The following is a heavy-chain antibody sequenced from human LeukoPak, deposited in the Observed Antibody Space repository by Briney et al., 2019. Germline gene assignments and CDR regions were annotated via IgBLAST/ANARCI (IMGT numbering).Heavy chain of an antibody. CDR2: INPNSGGT. V-gene: IGHV1-2*02. CDR3: ATQNNSYFDY. D-gene: IGHD1-20*01. J-gene: IGHJ4*02. Sequence: ASVKVSCKASGYSFTGYSMYWVRQAPGQGLEWMGWINPNSGGTKFAQKFQGRVTMTRDTSISTAYMEVSRLRSDDTAVYYCATQNNSYFDYWGQGTLVTVSS. CDR1: GYSFTGYS.